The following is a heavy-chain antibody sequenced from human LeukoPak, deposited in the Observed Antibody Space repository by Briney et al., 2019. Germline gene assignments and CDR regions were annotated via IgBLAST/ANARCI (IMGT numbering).Heavy chain of an antibody. V-gene: IGHV3-33*06. D-gene: IGHD6-19*01. Sequence: GGSLRLSCAASGFTFSSYGMHWVRQAPGKGLEWVAVIWYDGSNKYYADSVKGRFTISRDNSKNTLYLQMNSLRAEDTAVYYCAKEIRIAVAGPQVYWGQGTLVTVSS. CDR1: GFTFSSYG. CDR2: IWYDGSNK. J-gene: IGHJ4*02. CDR3: AKEIRIAVAGPQVY.